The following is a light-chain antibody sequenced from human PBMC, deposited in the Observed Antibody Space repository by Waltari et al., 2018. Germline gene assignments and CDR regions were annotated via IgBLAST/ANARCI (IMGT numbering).Light chain of an antibody. V-gene: IGKV1-39*01. CDR3: QQSYSLFT. Sequence: DIQMTRSPSSLSASVGDRVTITCRASQSISSYLNWYQQKPGKAPKLLIYAASSLQSGVPSRFSGSESGTDFTLTISSLQPEDFATYYCQQSYSLFTFGPGTKVDIK. CDR2: AAS. CDR1: QSISSY. J-gene: IGKJ3*01.